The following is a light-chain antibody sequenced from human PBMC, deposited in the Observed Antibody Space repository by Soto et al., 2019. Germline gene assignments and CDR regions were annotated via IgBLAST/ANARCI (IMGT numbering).Light chain of an antibody. CDR2: AAS. CDR3: QQNYNTQIT. J-gene: IGKJ5*01. Sequence: QVTHSPSSLSASIGDRVTITCRASQNIYRYLNWYQQEPGKAPKLLIFAASSLQRGVPSRFSGSGSGTDFTLTISSLQPEDFTTYYCQQNYNTQITFGQGTRLAVK. V-gene: IGKV1-39*01. CDR1: QNIYRY.